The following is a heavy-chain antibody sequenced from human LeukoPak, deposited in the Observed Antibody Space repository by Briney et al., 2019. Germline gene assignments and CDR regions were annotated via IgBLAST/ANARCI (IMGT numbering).Heavy chain of an antibody. CDR2: INHSGST. Sequence: SETLSLTCAVYGGSFSGYYWSWIRQPPGKGLEWIGEINHSGSTNYNPSLKSRVTISVDTSKNQFSLKLSSVTAADTAVYYCARAAIYNWFDPWGQGTLVTVS. CDR3: ARAAIYNWFDP. D-gene: IGHD3-3*01. J-gene: IGHJ5*02. CDR1: GGSFSGYY. V-gene: IGHV4-34*01.